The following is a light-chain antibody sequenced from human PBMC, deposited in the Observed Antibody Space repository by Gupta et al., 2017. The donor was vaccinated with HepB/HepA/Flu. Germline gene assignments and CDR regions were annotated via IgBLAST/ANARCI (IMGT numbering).Light chain of an antibody. CDR1: SSDVGRYNY. CDR3: SADTSSGSLV. CDR2: DVS. Sequence: QSSLTQPASGSGSPGPSITVSCTGSSSDVGRYNYVSWYQQHPGKAPKLMIYDVSDRTSGVATRFSGSKTGNTASLTISGLKTEDEADYYGSADTSSGSLVFGGGTKVTVL. J-gene: IGLJ2*01. V-gene: IGLV2-14*03.